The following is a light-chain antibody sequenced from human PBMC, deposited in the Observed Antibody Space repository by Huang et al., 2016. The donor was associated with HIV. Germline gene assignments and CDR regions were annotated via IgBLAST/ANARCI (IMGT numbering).Light chain of an antibody. CDR1: QSVDSD. CDR2: GAS. CDR3: QQYNNWPPLT. J-gene: IGKJ4*01. Sequence: EVVMTQSPATLSVSPGERVTLSCRASQSVDSDLAWYQQKPGQAPRLLIYGASIRATGIPVRFSGSGSETDFTLSISSLQSEDFAVYYCQQYNNWPPLTFGGGTKLEIK. V-gene: IGKV3-15*01.